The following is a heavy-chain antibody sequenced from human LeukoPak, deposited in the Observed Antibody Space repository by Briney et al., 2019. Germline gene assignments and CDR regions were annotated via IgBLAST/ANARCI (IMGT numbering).Heavy chain of an antibody. D-gene: IGHD1-26*01. J-gene: IGHJ4*02. CDR1: GFTFSSYE. V-gene: IGHV3-48*03. CDR2: ISSSGSAI. Sequence: GGSLRLSCAASGFTFSSYEMIWVRQAPGKGLEWVSYISSSGSAIFYADSVKGRFTISRDNAKDSLYMQMNSLRAEDTAVYYCSRVFRGSSPPTRGYWGQGTLVTVSS. CDR3: SRVFRGSSPPTRGY.